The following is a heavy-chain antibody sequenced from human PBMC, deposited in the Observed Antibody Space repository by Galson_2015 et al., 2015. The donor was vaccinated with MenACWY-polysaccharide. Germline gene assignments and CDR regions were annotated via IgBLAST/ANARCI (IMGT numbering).Heavy chain of an antibody. D-gene: IGHD5-24*01. Sequence: ETLSLTCTVSGDSISSYYWSWIRQPPGKGLEWIGCISYIGSTNYNPSLKSRLTISLDTSKNQFTLRLNSVAAADTAVYYCARDLDGYNLIFDYWGQGTLATVSS. V-gene: IGHV4-59*01. CDR1: GDSISSYY. CDR2: ISYIGST. CDR3: ARDLDGYNLIFDY. J-gene: IGHJ4*02.